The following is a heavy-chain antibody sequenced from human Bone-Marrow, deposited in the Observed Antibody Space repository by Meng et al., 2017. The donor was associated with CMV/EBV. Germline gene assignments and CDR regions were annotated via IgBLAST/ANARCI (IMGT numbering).Heavy chain of an antibody. J-gene: IGHJ6*02. Sequence: GGSLRLSCAASGFTFSSYSMNWVRQAPGKGLEWVGRIKRKTDGGTTDYAAPVKGRFTISRDDSKNTLYLQMNSLKTEDAAMYYCTTENYQYGMDVWGQGTTVTVSS. CDR3: TTENYQYGMDV. V-gene: IGHV3-15*01. CDR1: GFTFSSYS. CDR2: IKRKTDGGTT.